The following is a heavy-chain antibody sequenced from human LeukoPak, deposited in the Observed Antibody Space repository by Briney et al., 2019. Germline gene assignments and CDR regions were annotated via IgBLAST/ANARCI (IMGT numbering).Heavy chain of an antibody. CDR2: IDTNTGNP. V-gene: IGHV7-4-1*02. CDR1: GYTFSSYP. CDR3: ARWYYDFWSGYYEVWFDP. J-gene: IGHJ5*02. D-gene: IGHD3-3*01. Sequence: ASVKVSCKASGYTFSSYPMIWVRQAPRQGLEWMGWIDTNTGNPSNAQGFTGRFVFSLDTSVSTAYLQISSLKAEDTAVYYCARWYYDFWSGYYEVWFDPWGQGTLVTVSS.